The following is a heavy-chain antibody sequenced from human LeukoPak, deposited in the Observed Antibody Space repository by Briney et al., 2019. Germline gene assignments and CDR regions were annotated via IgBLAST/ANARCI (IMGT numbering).Heavy chain of an antibody. J-gene: IGHJ5*02. V-gene: IGHV4-34*01. CDR1: GGSFSGYY. CDR2: INHSGST. CDR3: ARGLEGIAAAGTRWFDP. Sequence: SETLSLSCAVYGGSFSGYYWSWIRQPPGKGLEWLGEINHSGSTNYNPSLKSRVTISVDTSKNQFSLKLSSVTAADTAVYYCARGLEGIAAAGTRWFDPWGQGTLVTVSS. D-gene: IGHD6-13*01.